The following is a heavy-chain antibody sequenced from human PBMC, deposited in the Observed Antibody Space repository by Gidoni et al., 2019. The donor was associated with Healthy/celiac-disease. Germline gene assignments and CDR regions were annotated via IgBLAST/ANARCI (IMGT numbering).Heavy chain of an antibody. V-gene: IGHV3-23*01. CDR1: GFTFSSYA. D-gene: IGHD1-26*01. CDR2: ISGSGGST. CDR3: AKDVRYGPAVGAPPPAYCFDY. Sequence: EVQLLESGGGLVQPGGSLRLSCAASGFTFSSYAMSWVRQAPGKGLEWVSAISGSGGSTYYADSVKGRFTISRDNSKNTLYLQMNSLRAEDTAVYYCAKDVRYGPAVGAPPPAYCFDYWGQGTLVTVSS. J-gene: IGHJ4*02.